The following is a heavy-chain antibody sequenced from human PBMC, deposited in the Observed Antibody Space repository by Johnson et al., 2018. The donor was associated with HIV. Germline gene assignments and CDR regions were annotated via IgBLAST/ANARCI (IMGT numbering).Heavy chain of an antibody. J-gene: IGHJ3*02. CDR2: IYGGGNT. Sequence: VQLVESGGGLIQPGGSLRLSCAASGFSVSNNYMSWVRQAPGKGLEWVSVIYGGGNTYYADSAKGRFTISRDDSKNTLYLQMNSLKTEDTAVYYCTTDWHMTVIVHAFDIWGQGTMVTVSS. D-gene: IGHD3-22*01. V-gene: IGHV3-53*01. CDR1: GFSVSNNY. CDR3: TTDWHMTVIVHAFDI.